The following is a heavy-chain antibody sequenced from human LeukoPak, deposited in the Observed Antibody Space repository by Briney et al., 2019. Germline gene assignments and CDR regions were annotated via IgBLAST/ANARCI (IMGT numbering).Heavy chain of an antibody. Sequence: GGSLRLSCVASGFTLSTHAMSWVRLAPGKGLEWVSAIGGSDGSTYYADSVKGRFTISRDNSKDTLYLQMNSLRAEDTAVYYCAKRDSSGSYPYYFDYWGQGTLVTVSS. CDR1: GFTLSTHA. CDR2: IGGSDGST. J-gene: IGHJ4*02. V-gene: IGHV3-23*01. CDR3: AKRDSSGSYPYYFDY. D-gene: IGHD3-22*01.